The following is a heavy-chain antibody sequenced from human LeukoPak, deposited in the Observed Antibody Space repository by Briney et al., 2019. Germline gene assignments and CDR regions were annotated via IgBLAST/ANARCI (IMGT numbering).Heavy chain of an antibody. D-gene: IGHD3-10*01. CDR1: GFIFDDYA. V-gene: IGHV3-9*01. CDR3: AKGVYGSGSDEIDY. CDR2: ISWNSGSI. J-gene: IGHJ4*02. Sequence: PGGSLRLSCAASGFIFDDYAMHWVRHAPGKGLEWVSGISWNSGSIGYADSVKGRFTISRDNAKNSLYLQMNSLRAEDTALYYCAKGVYGSGSDEIDYWGQGTLVTVSS.